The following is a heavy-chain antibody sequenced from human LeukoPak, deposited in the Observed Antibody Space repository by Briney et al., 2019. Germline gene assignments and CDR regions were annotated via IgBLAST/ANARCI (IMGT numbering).Heavy chain of an antibody. CDR2: VYHSGST. Sequence: PSETLSLTCTVSGDSISSSSYYWGWIRQPPGKGLEWIGSVYHSGSTYHTPSLKSRVTISVGTSKNQFSLKLSSVTASDTAVYYCAVVTTTTFDYWGQGTLVTVSS. CDR1: GDSISSSSYY. D-gene: IGHD1-26*01. CDR3: AVVTTTTFDY. J-gene: IGHJ4*02. V-gene: IGHV4-39*01.